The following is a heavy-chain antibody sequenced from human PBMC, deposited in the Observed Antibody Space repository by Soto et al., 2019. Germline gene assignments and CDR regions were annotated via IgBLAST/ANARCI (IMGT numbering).Heavy chain of an antibody. CDR2: ITENGGGT. V-gene: IGHV3-23*01. Sequence: GSLRLSCAASGFTFSSYAITWVRQAPGKGLEWVSGITENGGGTYYADSVKGRFTISRDNSTNTLYLQMNSLRAEDTAVFYGAKGRNGVDVWGQGTTVTVSS. CDR1: GFTFSSYA. CDR3: AKGRNGVDV. J-gene: IGHJ6*02.